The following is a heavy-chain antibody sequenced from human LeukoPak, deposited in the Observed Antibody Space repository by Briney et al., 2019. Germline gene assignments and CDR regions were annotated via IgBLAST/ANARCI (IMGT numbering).Heavy chain of an antibody. V-gene: IGHV1-3*01. CDR3: ASQTLWFGEFLMDV. D-gene: IGHD3-10*01. CDR1: GYTFTSYA. J-gene: IGHJ6*04. Sequence: ASVKVSCKASGYTFTSYAMHWVRQPPGQRLEWMGWINAGNGNTKYSQKFQGRVTITRDTSASTAYMELSSLRSEDTAVYYCASQTLWFGEFLMDVWGKGTTVTVSS. CDR2: INAGNGNT.